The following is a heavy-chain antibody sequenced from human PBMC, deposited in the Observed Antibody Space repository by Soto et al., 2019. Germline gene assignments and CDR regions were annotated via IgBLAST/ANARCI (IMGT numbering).Heavy chain of an antibody. V-gene: IGHV1-46*01. Sequence: QVQLVQSGAEMKKPGASVKVSCKASGYTFSTYYIYWVRQAPGQGLEWMGRIDPSGGGTTYAPKFQGRVTITRDTSTSTVYMEMPTLRYEDPAVYYCARVDGYSSGWYGGFDTWGQGTLVSVSS. CDR2: IDPSGGGT. D-gene: IGHD6-19*01. CDR1: GYTFSTYY. J-gene: IGHJ5*02. CDR3: ARVDGYSSGWYGGFDT.